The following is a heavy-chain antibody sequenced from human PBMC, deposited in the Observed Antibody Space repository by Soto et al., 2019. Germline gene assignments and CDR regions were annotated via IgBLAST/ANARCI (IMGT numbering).Heavy chain of an antibody. Sequence: SETLSLTCVVSGGSLSSYYWSWIRQPPGKGLEWIGYIFYSGTTYYNPSLKSRVTISVDTSKNQFSLKLSSVTAADTAVYYCARSVDPWGQGTLVTVS. CDR1: GGSLSSYY. CDR3: ARSVDP. V-gene: IGHV4-59*06. J-gene: IGHJ5*02. CDR2: IFYSGTT.